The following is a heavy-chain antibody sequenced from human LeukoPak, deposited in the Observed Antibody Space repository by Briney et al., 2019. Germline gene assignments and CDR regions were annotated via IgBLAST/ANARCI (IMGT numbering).Heavy chain of an antibody. V-gene: IGHV3-23*01. D-gene: IGHD6-25*01. CDR3: AKDREGGAADFFDY. CDR2: ISGSGDNT. CDR1: GFTFSSYA. Sequence: GGSLRLSCAASGFTFSSYAMTWVRQAPGKGLEWVSGISGSGDNTYYADSVKGRFTISRDNSKNTLYLQMNSLRADDTAVYYCAKDREGGAADFFDYWGQGTLVTVSS. J-gene: IGHJ4*02.